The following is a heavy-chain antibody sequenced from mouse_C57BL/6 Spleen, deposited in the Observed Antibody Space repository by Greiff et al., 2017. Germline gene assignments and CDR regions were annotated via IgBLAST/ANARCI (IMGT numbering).Heavy chain of an antibody. CDR3: ARRRITTVDYAMDY. V-gene: IGHV14-3*01. D-gene: IGHD1-1*01. CDR1: GFNIKNTY. J-gene: IGHJ4*01. CDR2: IDPANGNT. Sequence: EVQRVESVAELVRPGASVKLSCTASGFNIKNTYMHWVKQRPEQGLEWIGRIDPANGNTKYAPKFQGKATITADTSSNTAYLQLSSLTSEDTAIYYCARRRITTVDYAMDYWGQGTSVTVSS.